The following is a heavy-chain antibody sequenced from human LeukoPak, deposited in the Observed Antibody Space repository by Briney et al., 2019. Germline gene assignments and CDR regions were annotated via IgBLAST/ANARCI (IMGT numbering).Heavy chain of an antibody. Sequence: PGRSLRLSRAGSGFTSSNSWMGWVREAPGKGLEWVANINLSGGDKYYVDSAEGRFTVSKDNAKNSVYLQMNSLRVEDTGIYYCGRGGVNAGLDSWGQGTLVSVSA. D-gene: IGHD3-10*01. CDR2: INLSGGDK. CDR3: GRGGVNAGLDS. CDR1: GFTSSNSW. J-gene: IGHJ5*01. V-gene: IGHV3-7*01.